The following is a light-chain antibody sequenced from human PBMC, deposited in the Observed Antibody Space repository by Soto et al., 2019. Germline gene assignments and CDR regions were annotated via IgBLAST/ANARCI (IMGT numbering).Light chain of an antibody. CDR1: SSNIGSNY. V-gene: IGLV1-47*01. CDR2: RNN. CDR3: SSYTNINTRACV. J-gene: IGLJ1*01. Sequence: QSVLTQPPSASGAPGQRVTISCSGSSSNIGSNYVYWYQQIPGTAPKLLIYRNNQRRSGVPDRFSGSKSGTSVSLAISGLQAEDEAEYYCSSYTNINTRACVFGTGTKLTVL.